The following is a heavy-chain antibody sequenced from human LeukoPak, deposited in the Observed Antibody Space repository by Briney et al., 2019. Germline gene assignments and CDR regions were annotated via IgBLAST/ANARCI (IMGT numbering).Heavy chain of an antibody. V-gene: IGHV3-23*01. CDR3: AKDPIAVADYFDY. D-gene: IGHD6-19*01. CDR1: GFTFSNYW. Sequence: GGSLRLSCAASGFTFSNYWMHWVRQAPGKGLEWVSAISGSGGSTYYADSVKGRFTISRDNSKNTLYLQMNSLRAEDTAVYYCAKDPIAVADYFDYWGQGTLVTVSS. J-gene: IGHJ4*02. CDR2: ISGSGGST.